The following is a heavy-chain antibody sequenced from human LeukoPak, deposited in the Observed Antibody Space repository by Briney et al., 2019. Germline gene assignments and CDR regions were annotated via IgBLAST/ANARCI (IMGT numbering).Heavy chain of an antibody. V-gene: IGHV3-23*01. J-gene: IGHJ4*02. CDR1: GFTFSFYG. D-gene: IGHD1-1*01. CDR3: ARTGPLYFYY. CDR2: ISGDGGIT. Sequence: PGGSLRLSCAASGFTFSFYGLSWVRQAPGKGLECVPAISGDGGITLYADSVKGRFTVSRDNSKNTLYLQMNSLRADDTAVYYCARTGPLYFYYWGQGTLVTVSS.